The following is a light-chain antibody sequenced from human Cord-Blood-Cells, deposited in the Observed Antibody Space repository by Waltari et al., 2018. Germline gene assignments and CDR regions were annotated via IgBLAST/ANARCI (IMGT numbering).Light chain of an antibody. CDR1: SSDVGGYNY. V-gene: IGLV2-8*01. Sequence: QSALTQPPSASGSPGQSVTISCTGTSSDVGGYNYVSWYQQHPGKAPKLMIYEVSKRPAGVPGGFSGSKSGNTASLTGSGLPAEDEADYYCSSYAGSNNLGVFGGGTKLTVL. CDR3: SSYAGSNNLGV. CDR2: EVS. J-gene: IGLJ3*02.